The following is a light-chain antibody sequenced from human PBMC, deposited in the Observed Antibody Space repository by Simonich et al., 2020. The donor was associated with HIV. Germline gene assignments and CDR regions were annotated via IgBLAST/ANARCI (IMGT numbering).Light chain of an antibody. V-gene: IGKV4-1*01. Sequence: DIVLTQSPDSLSVSLGERATINCKSSQSVLYSSNNKNYLPWYQQKPEKPPKLLIYWSSTRQCGVPDRVSGSGSGTEFTLTITSMQSEDFAVYYCQQYNYLLITFGQGTRLEIK. CDR3: QQYNYLLIT. CDR1: QSVLYSSNNKNY. J-gene: IGKJ5*01. CDR2: WSS.